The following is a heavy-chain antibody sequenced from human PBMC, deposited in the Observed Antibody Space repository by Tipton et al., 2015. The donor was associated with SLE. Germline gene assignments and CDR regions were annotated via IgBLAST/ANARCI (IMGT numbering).Heavy chain of an antibody. CDR2: IRYDGSNK. J-gene: IGHJ3*01. D-gene: IGHD4-17*01. Sequence: SLRLSCAASGFTFSSYGMHWVRQAPGKGLEWVAFIRYDGSNKYYADSVKGRFTISRDNSKNTLYPQMNSLRAEDTAVYYCAKVLYGDYGDDAFDLWGQGTMVTVSS. CDR1: GFTFSSYG. V-gene: IGHV3-30*02. CDR3: AKVLYGDYGDDAFDL.